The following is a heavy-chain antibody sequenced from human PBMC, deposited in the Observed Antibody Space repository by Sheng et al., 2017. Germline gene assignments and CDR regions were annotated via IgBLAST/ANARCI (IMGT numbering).Heavy chain of an antibody. Sequence: QVQLQESGPRLVKPSETLSLTCTVSGGSIMSHSWTWIRQPPGKGLEWIGNFYYSGTHHYNPSLKSRVSVTVDTSTNQLSLQLRSVTAADTAIYYCARDHGVTHVFDIWGQGTMVSVSA. V-gene: IGHV4-59*11. CDR2: FYYSGTH. D-gene: IGHD2-21*02. CDR3: ARDHGVTHVFDI. CDR1: GGSIMSHS. J-gene: IGHJ3*02.